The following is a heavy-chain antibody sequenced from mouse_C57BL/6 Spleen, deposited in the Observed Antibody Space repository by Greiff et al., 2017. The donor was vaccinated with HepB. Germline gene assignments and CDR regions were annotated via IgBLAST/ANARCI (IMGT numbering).Heavy chain of an antibody. D-gene: IGHD1-1*01. CDR1: GFNIKDYY. J-gene: IGHJ2*01. CDR2: IDPEDGDT. Sequence: EVQLQQSGAELVRPGASVKLSCTASGFNIKDYYMHWVKQRPEQGLEWIGRIDPEDGDTEYAPKFQGKATMTADTSSNTAYLQLSSLTSEAPAVHYCTSRAYFYGSSYEGLDYWGQGTTLTVSS. V-gene: IGHV14-1*01. CDR3: TSRAYFYGSSYEGLDY.